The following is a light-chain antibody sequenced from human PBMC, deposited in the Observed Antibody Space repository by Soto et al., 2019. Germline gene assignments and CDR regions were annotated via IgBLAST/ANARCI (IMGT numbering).Light chain of an antibody. Sequence: EIVLTQSPGTRSLSPGERATLSCRASQSVSNNYLAWYQQKPGQAPRLLIYGASNRVTGIPDRFSGSGSETDFTLTIIRLEPEDFALYYCQQYGSSAPITFGQGTRLEIK. CDR2: GAS. V-gene: IGKV3-20*01. J-gene: IGKJ5*01. CDR1: QSVSNNY. CDR3: QQYGSSAPIT.